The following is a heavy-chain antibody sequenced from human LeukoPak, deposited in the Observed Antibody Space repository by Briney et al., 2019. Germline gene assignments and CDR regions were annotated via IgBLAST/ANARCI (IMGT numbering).Heavy chain of an antibody. CDR3: ARLANWGFPVDY. CDR2: INHSGST. CDR1: GGSFSGYY. Sequence: PSETLSLTCAVYGGSFSGYYWSWIRQPPGKGLEWIGEINHSGSTNYSPSLKSRVTISVDTSKNQFSLKLSSVTAADTAVYYCARLANWGFPVDYWGQGTLVTVSS. D-gene: IGHD7-27*01. V-gene: IGHV4-34*01. J-gene: IGHJ4*02.